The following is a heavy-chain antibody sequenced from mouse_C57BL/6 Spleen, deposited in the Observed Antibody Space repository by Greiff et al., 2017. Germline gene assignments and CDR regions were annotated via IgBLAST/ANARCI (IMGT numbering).Heavy chain of an antibody. CDR2: IDPEDGET. CDR3: ARRSNYEGVGKDV. CDR1: GFNIKDYY. V-gene: IGHV14-2*01. D-gene: IGHD2-5*01. Sequence: EVQLQQSGAELVKPGASVKLSCTASGFNIKDYYMHWVKQRTEQGLEWIGRIDPEDGETKYAPKFQGKATITADTSSNTAYLQLRSLTSEDTAVYYCARRSNYEGVGKDVWGTGTTVTVSS. J-gene: IGHJ1*03.